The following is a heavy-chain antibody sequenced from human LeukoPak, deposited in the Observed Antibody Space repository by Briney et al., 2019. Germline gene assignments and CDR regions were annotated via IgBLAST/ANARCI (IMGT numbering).Heavy chain of an antibody. J-gene: IGHJ4*02. Sequence: GESLKISCKGSGYSFTSYWIGWVRQMPGKGLEWMGIIYPGDSDTRYSPSFQGQVTISADKSISTAYLQWSSLKASVTAMYYCARLGPLPYQLPAGTSNRFDYWGQGTLVTVSS. V-gene: IGHV5-51*01. CDR3: ARLGPLPYQLPAGTSNRFDY. CDR2: IYPGDSDT. D-gene: IGHD2-2*01. CDR1: GYSFTSYW.